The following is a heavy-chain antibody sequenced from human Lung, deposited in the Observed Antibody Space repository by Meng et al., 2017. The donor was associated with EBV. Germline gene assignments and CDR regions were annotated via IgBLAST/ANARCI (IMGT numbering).Heavy chain of an antibody. V-gene: IGHV4-4*02. CDR1: SDSMTIHNW. CDR3: AIGTASYGPFDN. CDR2: IHLTGMT. D-gene: IGHD4-17*01. J-gene: IGHJ4*01. Sequence: QMQLQASGPGLVKPSGTLSLTCTVSSDSMTIHNWWTWVRQSPGKGLEWIGEIHLTGMTTYNPSLESRVTLSVDKSKNSFSLQVTSVTAADTAVYYCAIGTASYGPFDNWSQGTLVTVSS.